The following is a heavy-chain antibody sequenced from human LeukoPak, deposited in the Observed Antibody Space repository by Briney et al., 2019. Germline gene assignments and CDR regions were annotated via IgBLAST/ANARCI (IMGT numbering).Heavy chain of an antibody. CDR1: GGSISSYY. CDR3: ARDQYCSSTSCYYGMDV. Sequence: SETLSLTCTVSGGSISSYYWSWLRQPAGKGLEWIGRIYTSGSTNYNPSLKSRVTMSVDTSKNQFSLKLSSVTAADTAVYYCARDQYCSSTSCYYGMDVWGQGTTVTVSS. CDR2: IYTSGST. J-gene: IGHJ6*02. D-gene: IGHD2-2*01. V-gene: IGHV4-4*07.